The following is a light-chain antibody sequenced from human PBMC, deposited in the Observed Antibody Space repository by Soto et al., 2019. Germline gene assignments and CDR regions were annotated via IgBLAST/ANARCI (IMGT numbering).Light chain of an antibody. CDR2: DAS. J-gene: IGKJ1*01. CDR1: QSVSGSS. CDR3: QQYGGSPRT. V-gene: IGKV3-20*01. Sequence: LTXSPGALSLSPGDRATLSCSSSQSVSGSSLAWYQQKRGQAPRLLIHDASSRATGIPDRFSGSGSGTDFTLTISRLEPEDFAVYYCQQYGGSPRTLGQGTKVDIK.